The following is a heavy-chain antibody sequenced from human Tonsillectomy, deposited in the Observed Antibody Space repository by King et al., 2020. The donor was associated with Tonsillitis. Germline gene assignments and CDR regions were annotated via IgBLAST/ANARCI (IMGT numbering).Heavy chain of an antibody. V-gene: IGHV3-23*04. CDR2: ISGSGGST. Sequence: VQLVESGGGLVQPGGSLRLSCAASGFTFSSYAMSWVRQAPGKGLEWVSAISGSGGSTYYADSVEGRFTISRHNSKNTLYLQMNSLRSEDTAVYYCATDFSFGAVTTGFDYWGQGTLVTVSS. D-gene: IGHD4-11*01. J-gene: IGHJ4*02. CDR3: ATDFSFGAVTTGFDY. CDR1: GFTFSSYA.